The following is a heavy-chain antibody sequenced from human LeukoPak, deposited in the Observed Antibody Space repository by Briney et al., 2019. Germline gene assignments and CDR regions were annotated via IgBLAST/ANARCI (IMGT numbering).Heavy chain of an antibody. Sequence: SETLSLTCAVSGGSISSSNWWSWVRQPPGKGLEWIGEIYHSGSTNYNPSLKSRVTISVDKSKNQFSLKLSSVTAADTAVYYCASFDSSGQYYFDYWGQGTLVTFAS. J-gene: IGHJ4*02. CDR2: IYHSGST. D-gene: IGHD3-22*01. CDR3: ASFDSSGQYYFDY. V-gene: IGHV4-4*02. CDR1: GGSISSSNW.